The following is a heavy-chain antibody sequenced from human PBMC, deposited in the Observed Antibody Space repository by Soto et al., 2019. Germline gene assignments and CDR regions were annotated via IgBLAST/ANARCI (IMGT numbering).Heavy chain of an antibody. V-gene: IGHV4-39*01. CDR3: ARHEARSYFYMDV. Sequence: QLQLQESGPGLVKPSETMSLTCTVSGDSITSSSYHCGWIRQPPGKGLEWIGNIYYSGSSYYNPSLKSRVTMSVDMSKNQFSLSLSSVTAADTAVYHCARHEARSYFYMDVWGKGTTVTVSS. CDR2: IYYSGSS. CDR1: GDSITSSSYH. J-gene: IGHJ6*03.